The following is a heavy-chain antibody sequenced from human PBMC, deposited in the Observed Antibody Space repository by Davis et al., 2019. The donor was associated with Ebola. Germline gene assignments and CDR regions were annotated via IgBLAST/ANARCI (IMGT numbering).Heavy chain of an antibody. V-gene: IGHV4-34*01. D-gene: IGHD5-18*01. CDR1: GGSFSGYY. CDR2: INHSGST. CDR3: ARGEKSSAMFNY. Sequence: PSETLSLTCAVYGGSFSGYYWSWIRQPPGKGLEWIGEINHSGSTNYNPSLKSRVTISVDTSKNQFSLKLSSVTAADTAVYYCARGEKSSAMFNYWGQGTLVTVSS. J-gene: IGHJ4*02.